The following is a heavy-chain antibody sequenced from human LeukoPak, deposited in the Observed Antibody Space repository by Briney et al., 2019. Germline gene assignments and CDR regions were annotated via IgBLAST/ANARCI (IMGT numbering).Heavy chain of an antibody. CDR1: GGSISSSSYY. V-gene: IGHV4-39*07. D-gene: IGHD2-15*01. CDR2: IYYSGST. J-gene: IGHJ5*02. Sequence: SEILSLTCTVSGGSISSSSYYWGWIRQPPGKGLEWIGSIYYSGSTYYNPSLKSRVTISVDTSKNQFSLKLSSVTAADTAVYYCARDGRAYCSGGSCYGGFDPWGQGTLVTVSS. CDR3: ARDGRAYCSGGSCYGGFDP.